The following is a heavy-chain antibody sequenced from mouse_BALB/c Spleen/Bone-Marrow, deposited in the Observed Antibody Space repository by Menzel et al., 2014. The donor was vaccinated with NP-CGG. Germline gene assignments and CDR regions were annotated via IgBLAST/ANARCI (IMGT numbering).Heavy chain of an antibody. CDR2: ISSGGSYT. Sequence: DVKLVESGGGLVKPGGSLKLSCAASGFAFSSYDMSWVRQTPEKRLEWVATISSGGSYTYYPDSVKGRFTISRDNARNTLYLQMSSLRSENTALYYCARQLLYAMDYWGQGTSVTVSS. J-gene: IGHJ4*01. CDR3: ARQLLYAMDY. CDR1: GFAFSSYD. V-gene: IGHV5-9*02. D-gene: IGHD2-12*01.